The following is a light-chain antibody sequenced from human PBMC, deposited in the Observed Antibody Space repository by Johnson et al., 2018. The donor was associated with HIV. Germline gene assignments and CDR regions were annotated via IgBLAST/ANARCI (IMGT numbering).Light chain of an antibody. CDR3: GTWDSSLSTSV. V-gene: IGLV1-51*01. J-gene: IGLJ1*01. CDR2: DDN. Sequence: SVLTQPPSVSATPGQTVTISCSGSTSNIGNNYVSWYQQFPGAAPKLLIYDDNKRPSGIPDRFSGSKSGTSATLGITGLQTGDEADYYCGTWDSSLSTSVFGTGTKVTVL. CDR1: TSNIGNNY.